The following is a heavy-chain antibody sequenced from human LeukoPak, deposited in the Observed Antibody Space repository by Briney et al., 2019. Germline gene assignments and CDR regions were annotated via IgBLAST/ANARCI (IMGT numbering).Heavy chain of an antibody. CDR1: GFTFNMYW. CDR3: ARNAGYGGNSDY. J-gene: IGHJ4*02. Sequence: GGSLRLSCAASGFTFNMYWMTWVRQAPGKGLESVAYINKDGSDKYYVDSVKGRFTVSRDNAKNSLYLQMNSLRAEDTAVYYCARNAGYGGNSDYWGQGTLVTVSS. CDR2: INKDGSDK. D-gene: IGHD4-23*01. V-gene: IGHV3-7*01.